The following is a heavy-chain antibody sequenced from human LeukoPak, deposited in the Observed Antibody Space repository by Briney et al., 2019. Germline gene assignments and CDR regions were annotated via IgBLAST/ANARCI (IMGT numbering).Heavy chain of an antibody. CDR1: GFTFDDYA. D-gene: IGHD6-6*01. Sequence: GGSLRLSCAASGFTFDDYAMHWVRQAPGKGLEWVSGISWNSGSIGYADSVKGRFTISRDNAKNSLYLQMNSLRAEDMALYYCAKDMARAARRAFDIWGQGTMVTVSS. CDR2: ISWNSGSI. J-gene: IGHJ3*02. CDR3: AKDMARAARRAFDI. V-gene: IGHV3-9*03.